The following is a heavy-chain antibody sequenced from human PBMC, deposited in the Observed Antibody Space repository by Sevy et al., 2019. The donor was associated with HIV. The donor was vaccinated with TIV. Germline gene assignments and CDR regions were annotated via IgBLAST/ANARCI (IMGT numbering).Heavy chain of an antibody. CDR2: ISGISNYI. CDR1: GFTFTSYS. D-gene: IGHD6-19*01. CDR3: ARAVPATDAFDI. Sequence: GGSLRLSCAASGFTFTSYSMHWVRQAPGKGLEWVSSISGISNYIYYAHSVKGRFSISRDNAKNSLYLQMNSLRAEDTAVFYCARAVPATDAFDIWGQGTLVTVSS. J-gene: IGHJ3*02. V-gene: IGHV3-21*01.